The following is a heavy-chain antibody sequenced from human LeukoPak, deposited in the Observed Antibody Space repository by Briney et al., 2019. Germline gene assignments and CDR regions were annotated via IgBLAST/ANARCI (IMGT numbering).Heavy chain of an antibody. CDR2: IIPIFGTA. CDR1: GGTFSSYA. V-gene: IGHV1-69*01. CDR3: SRVYYCSSPSCYTEARMVMVDY. Sequence: SVKVSCKASGGTFSSYAISWVRQAPGQGLEWMGGIIPIFGTANYAQKFQGRVTITADESTSTAYMELRSLRSEDTAVYYCSRVYYCSSPSCYTEARMVMVDYWGQGPLVTVSS. D-gene: IGHD2-2*02. J-gene: IGHJ4*02.